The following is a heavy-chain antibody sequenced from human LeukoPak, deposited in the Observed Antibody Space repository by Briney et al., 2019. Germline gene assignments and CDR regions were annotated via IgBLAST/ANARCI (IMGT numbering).Heavy chain of an antibody. J-gene: IGHJ6*02. Sequence: GRSLRLSCATSGFTFSSYGMHWVRQAPGKGLEWVAVIWYDGSNKYYADSVKGRFTISRDNSKNTLYLQMNSLRAEDTAVYYCARTYYDFWSGIIRGYYYGMDVWGQGTTVTVSS. CDR3: ARTYYDFWSGIIRGYYYGMDV. CDR1: GFTFSSYG. D-gene: IGHD3-3*01. CDR2: IWYDGSNK. V-gene: IGHV3-33*01.